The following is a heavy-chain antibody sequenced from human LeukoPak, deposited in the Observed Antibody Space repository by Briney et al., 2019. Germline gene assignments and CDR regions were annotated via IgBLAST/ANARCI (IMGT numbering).Heavy chain of an antibody. D-gene: IGHD6-13*01. CDR2: ISSSGVST. CDR1: GFTFTNYA. V-gene: IGHV3-23*01. CDR3: AKDQQLANFDY. J-gene: IGHJ4*02. Sequence: GGSLRLSCAASGFTFTNYAMSWARQAPGKGLEWVSAISSSGVSTYYANSVKGRFTISRDNSKNTLYLQMNSLRAEDTAIYYCAKDQQLANFDYWGQGTLVTVSS.